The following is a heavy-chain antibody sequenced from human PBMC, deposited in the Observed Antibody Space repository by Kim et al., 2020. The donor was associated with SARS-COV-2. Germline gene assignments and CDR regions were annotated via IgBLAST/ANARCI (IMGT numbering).Heavy chain of an antibody. CDR2: ISGGGGKT. CDR1: GFTFSTNA. J-gene: IGHJ4*02. V-gene: IGHV3-23*01. CDR3: AKNKGVIITAWYFDY. D-gene: IGHD3-22*01. Sequence: GGSLRLSCAASGFTFSTNAMSWVRQAPGKGLEWVSVISGGGGKTYYADSVKGRFTISRDNSKNTLYLQMNSLSAEDTAVYYCAKNKGVIITAWYFDYWGQGTLVTVSS.